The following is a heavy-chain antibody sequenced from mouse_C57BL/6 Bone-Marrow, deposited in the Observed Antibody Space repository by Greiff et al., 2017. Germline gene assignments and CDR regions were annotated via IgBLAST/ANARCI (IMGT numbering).Heavy chain of an antibody. D-gene: IGHD4-1*01. J-gene: IGHJ4*01. CDR3: ARMGLTVYYAMDY. V-gene: IGHV1-7*01. Sequence: VQLQQSGAELAKPGASVKLSCKASGYTFTSYWMHWVKQRPGQGLEWIGYINPSSGYTKYNQKFKDKATLTADKSSSTAYMPLSSLTYEDSAVYYCARMGLTVYYAMDYWGQGTSVTVSS. CDR1: GYTFTSYW. CDR2: INPSSGYT.